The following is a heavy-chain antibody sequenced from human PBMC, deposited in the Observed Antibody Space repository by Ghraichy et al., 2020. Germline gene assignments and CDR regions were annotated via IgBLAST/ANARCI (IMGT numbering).Heavy chain of an antibody. D-gene: IGHD3-22*01. CDR1: GGSFSGYY. CDR3: ARGPMIVVVITTFVGWFDP. CDR2: INHSGST. V-gene: IGHV4-34*01. Sequence: GSLRLSCAVYGGSFSGYYWSWIRQPPGKGLEWIGEINHSGSTNYNPSLKSRVTISVDTSKNQFSLKLSSVTAADTAVYYFARGPMIVVVITTFVGWFDPWGQGTLVTVSS. J-gene: IGHJ5*02.